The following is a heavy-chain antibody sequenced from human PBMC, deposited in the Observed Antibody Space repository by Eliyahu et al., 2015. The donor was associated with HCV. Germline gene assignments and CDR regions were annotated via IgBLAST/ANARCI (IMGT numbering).Heavy chain of an antibody. J-gene: IGHJ4*02. Sequence: QVQLQQSGPGLVKPSQTLSLTCXIXGDSVSSNSAAWNWXRQSPSRGLEWLGRTYYRSKWYNXYAVSVKSRITINPDTSKNQFSLQLNSVTPEDTAVYYCAREKIPGDGDFDYWGQGTLVTVSS. CDR2: TYYRSKWYN. D-gene: IGHD3-16*01. CDR3: AREKIPGDGDFDY. V-gene: IGHV6-1*01. CDR1: GDSVSSNSAA.